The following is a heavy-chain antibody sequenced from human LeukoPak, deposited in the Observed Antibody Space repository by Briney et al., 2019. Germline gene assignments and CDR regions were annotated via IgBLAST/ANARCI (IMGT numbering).Heavy chain of an antibody. V-gene: IGHV3-23*01. J-gene: IGHJ6*03. D-gene: IGHD2-15*01. CDR3: ARHPPYGGSPYYYYMDV. Sequence: GGSLRLSCAGSGFAFGTYAMSWVRQAPGMRLEWVSSISANGQATYYADSVEGRFTISRDNSKSTLYLQLNSLRAEDTATYYCARHPPYGGSPYYYYMDVWGKGTTVTVSS. CDR1: GFAFGTYA. CDR2: ISANGQAT.